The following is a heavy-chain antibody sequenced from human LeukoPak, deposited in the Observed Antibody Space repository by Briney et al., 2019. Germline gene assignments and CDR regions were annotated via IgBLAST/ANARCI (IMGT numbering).Heavy chain of an antibody. D-gene: IGHD3-10*01. J-gene: IGHJ5*02. CDR2: INHSGST. CDR3: ARAGWLGELLRSWGRYNWFDP. CDR1: GGSFSGYY. V-gene: IGHV4-34*01. Sequence: SETLSLTCAVYGGSFSGYYWSWIRQPPGKGLEWIGEINHSGSTNYNPSLKSRVTISVDTSKNQFSLKLSSVTAADTAVYYCARAGWLGELLRSWGRYNWFDPWGQGTLVTVSS.